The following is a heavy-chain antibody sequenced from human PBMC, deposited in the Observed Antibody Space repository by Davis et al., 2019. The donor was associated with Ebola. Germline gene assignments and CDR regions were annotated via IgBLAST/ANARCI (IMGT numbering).Heavy chain of an antibody. Sequence: GESLKISCAASGFTFDDYTMHWVRQAPGKGLEWVSLISWDGGSTYYADSVKGRFTISRDNSKNSLYLQMNSLRAEDTAVYYCARDGSYSSSSGDYWGQGTLVTVSS. D-gene: IGHD6-6*01. CDR3: ARDGSYSSSSGDY. J-gene: IGHJ4*02. CDR1: GFTFDDYT. V-gene: IGHV3-43*01. CDR2: ISWDGGST.